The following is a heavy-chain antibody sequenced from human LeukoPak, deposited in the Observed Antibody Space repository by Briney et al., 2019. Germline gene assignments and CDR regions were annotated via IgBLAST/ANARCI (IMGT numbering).Heavy chain of an antibody. CDR2: IWYDGSNK. V-gene: IGHV3-33*01. CDR1: GFTFSSYG. CDR3: ARDGNYYDSSGYYPFDY. Sequence: GRSLRLSCAASGFTFSSYGMHWVRQAPGKGLEWVAVIWYDGSNKYYADSVKGRFTTSRDNSKNTLYLQMNSLRAEDTAVYYCARDGNYYDSSGYYPFDYWGQGTLVTVSS. D-gene: IGHD3-22*01. J-gene: IGHJ4*02.